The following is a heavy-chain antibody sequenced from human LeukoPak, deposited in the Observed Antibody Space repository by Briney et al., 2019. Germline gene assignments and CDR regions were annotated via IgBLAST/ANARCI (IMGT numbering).Heavy chain of an antibody. Sequence: PGGSLRLSCTVSGFTVSSNSMSWVRLAPGKGLEWVSFIYSGGNTHCSDSVKGRFTISRDNAKNSLYLQMNSLRAEDTAVYYCARDVYYFGSGSFDYWGQGALVTVSS. CDR2: IYSGGNT. CDR1: GFTVSSNS. CDR3: ARDVYYFGSGSFDY. J-gene: IGHJ4*02. D-gene: IGHD3-10*01. V-gene: IGHV3-53*01.